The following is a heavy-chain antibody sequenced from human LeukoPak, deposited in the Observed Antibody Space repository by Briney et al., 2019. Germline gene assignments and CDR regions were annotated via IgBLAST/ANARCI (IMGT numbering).Heavy chain of an antibody. CDR1: GFSLSTSGVG. J-gene: IGHJ4*02. V-gene: IGHV2-5*01. CDR2: IYWNDDK. CDR3: AHRYGNDYVWESYRIVFDY. D-gene: IGHD3-16*02. Sequence: SGPTLVKPTQTLTLTCTFSGFSLSTSGVGVGWIRQPPGKALEWLALIYWNDDKRYSPSLKSRLTITKDTSKNQVVLTMTNMDPVDTATYYCAHRYGNDYVWESYRIVFDYWGQGTLVTVSS.